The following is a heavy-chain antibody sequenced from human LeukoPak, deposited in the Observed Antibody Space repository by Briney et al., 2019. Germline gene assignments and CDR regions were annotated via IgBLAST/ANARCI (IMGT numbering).Heavy chain of an antibody. CDR1: GGSFSGYY. Sequence: PSETLSLTCAVYGGSFSGYYWSWIRQPPGKGLEWIGEINHSGSTNCNPSLKSRVTISVDTSKNQFSLKLSSVTAADTAVYYCARAEDYGDYPRHYYYYMDVWGKGTTVTVSS. D-gene: IGHD4-17*01. CDR3: ARAEDYGDYPRHYYYYMDV. V-gene: IGHV4-34*01. J-gene: IGHJ6*03. CDR2: INHSGST.